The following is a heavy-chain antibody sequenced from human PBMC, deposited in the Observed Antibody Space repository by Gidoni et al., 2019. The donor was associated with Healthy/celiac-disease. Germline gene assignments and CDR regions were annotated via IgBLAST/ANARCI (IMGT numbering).Heavy chain of an antibody. CDR1: GRSTCSGSYY. CDR2: IYTGGST. J-gene: IGHJ6*03. CDR3: ARAGLTYYDLWSGSDPSDYYYYMDV. V-gene: IGHV4-61*02. Sequence: QVQLQETGTGLVKPSQTPSLTRTAPGRSTCSGSYYWPWTRQPAGKGLEWSGRIYTGGSTNYNPSLKSGVTISVDTSKNQFSLKLSAVTAADTAVYYCARAGLTYYDLWSGSDPSDYYYYMDVWGKGTTVTVSS. D-gene: IGHD3-3*01.